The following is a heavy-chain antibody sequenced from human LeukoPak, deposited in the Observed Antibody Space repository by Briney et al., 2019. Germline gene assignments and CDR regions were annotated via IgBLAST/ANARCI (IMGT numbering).Heavy chain of an antibody. J-gene: IGHJ5*02. CDR3: AQGQYNWNDGRQEFDP. Sequence: ASVKVSCKASGYTFTSYYMHWVRQAPGQGLEWMGIINPSGGSTSYAQKFQGRVTMTRDTSTSTVYMELSSLRSGDTAVYYCAQGQYNWNDGRQEFDPWGQGTLVTVSS. CDR2: INPSGGST. D-gene: IGHD1-1*01. CDR1: GYTFTSYY. V-gene: IGHV1-46*01.